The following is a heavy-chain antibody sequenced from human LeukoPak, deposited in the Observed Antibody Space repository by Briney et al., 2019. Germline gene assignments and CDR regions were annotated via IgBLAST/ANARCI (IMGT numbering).Heavy chain of an antibody. CDR2: VYHTGST. D-gene: IGHD5-18*01. Sequence: SETLSLTCAVSGGAISRGGYSWSRIRQPPGKGLEWIGYVYHTGSTYYNASLKSRVTISVDTSRNQFSLKLSSVTAADTAVYYCARAPADSYGAFDYWGQGTLVTVSS. CDR3: ARAPADSYGAFDY. J-gene: IGHJ4*02. V-gene: IGHV4-30-2*01. CDR1: GGAISRGGYS.